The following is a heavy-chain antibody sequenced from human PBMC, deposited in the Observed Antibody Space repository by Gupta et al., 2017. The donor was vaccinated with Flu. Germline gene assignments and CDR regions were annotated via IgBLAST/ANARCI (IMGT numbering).Heavy chain of an antibody. V-gene: IGHV3-33*01. CDR1: GGTFSSYG. J-gene: IGHJ4*02. D-gene: IGHD6-19*01. CDR3: ARDWYSSGGEVY. CDR2: IWYDGSNK. Sequence: QVQQVELGGGVVQPGRSLRLSCAASGGTFSSYGMHWVRQAPGKGLEWVAVIWYDGSNKYDADSVKGRFTISRDNSKQTLYLQMNSLRAEDTAVYYCARDWYSSGGEVYWGQGTLVTVSS.